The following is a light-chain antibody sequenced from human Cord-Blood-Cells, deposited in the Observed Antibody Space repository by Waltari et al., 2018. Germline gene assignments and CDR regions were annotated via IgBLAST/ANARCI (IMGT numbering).Light chain of an antibody. CDR3: QQRSNWPPYT. CDR1: QSVSSY. Sequence: EIVLTQSPATLSLSPGERATLPCRASQSVSSYLSWYQQNPGQAPRILLYDASNRATGIPARFSGSGSGTDFTLTISSREPEDVAVYYCQQRSNWPPYTFGQGTKLEIK. V-gene: IGKV3-11*01. CDR2: DAS. J-gene: IGKJ2*01.